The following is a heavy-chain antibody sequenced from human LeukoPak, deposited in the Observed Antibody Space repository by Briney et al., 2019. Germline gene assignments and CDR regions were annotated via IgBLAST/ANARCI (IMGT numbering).Heavy chain of an antibody. V-gene: IGHV3-48*01. CDR2: INSRSSTI. CDR3: AREVGTPQAFDI. CDR1: RFTFSNYG. Sequence: GGSLRLSCAASRFTFSNYGVNWVRQAPGKGLEWVSYINSRSSTIYYADSVRGRFTISRDNAKNSLYLQMNSLKAEDAAIYYCAREVGTPQAFDIWGQGTMVTVSS. D-gene: IGHD1-26*01. J-gene: IGHJ3*02.